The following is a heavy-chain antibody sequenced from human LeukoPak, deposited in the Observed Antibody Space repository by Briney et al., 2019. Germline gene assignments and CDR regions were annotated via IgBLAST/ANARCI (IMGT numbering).Heavy chain of an antibody. CDR2: IRSNSDGGTI. Sequence: SGGSLRLSCATSGFTFSNAWMNWVRQAPGKGLEWVGRIRSNSDGGTIDYAAPVKGRFTLSRDDSKTTLYLQMNSLQTEDTAVYYCATDFYDSTWGQGTLVTVSS. J-gene: IGHJ5*02. D-gene: IGHD3-22*01. CDR1: GFTFSNAW. CDR3: ATDFYDST. V-gene: IGHV3-15*07.